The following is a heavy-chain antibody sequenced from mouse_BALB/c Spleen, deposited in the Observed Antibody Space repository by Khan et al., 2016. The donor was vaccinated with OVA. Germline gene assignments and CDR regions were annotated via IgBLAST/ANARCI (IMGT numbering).Heavy chain of an antibody. D-gene: IGHD2-10*01. CDR3: ARKNKAYYGNCYTMDY. J-gene: IGHJ4*01. V-gene: IGHV1-54*01. CDR2: INPGSGGT. Sequence: QMQLEESGAELVRPGTSVKVSCKASGYAFTNYLIEWIKQRPGQGLEWIGVINPGSGGTNYNEKFKGKATLTADKSSSTAYMQLSSLTSDDSAVYFCARKNKAYYGNCYTMDYWGQGTSVTVSS. CDR1: GYAFTNYL.